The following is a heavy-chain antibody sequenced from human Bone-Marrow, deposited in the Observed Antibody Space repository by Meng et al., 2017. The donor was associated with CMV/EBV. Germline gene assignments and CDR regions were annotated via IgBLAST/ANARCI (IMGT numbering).Heavy chain of an antibody. D-gene: IGHD3-3*01. J-gene: IGHJ5*02. V-gene: IGHV4-34*01. Sequence: LTCGVYGGSFSGYSWNWIRQPPGKGLEWIGEINHSGSTNYNPSLKSRVTISVDTSKNQFSLKLSSVTAADTAVYYCARVGFWSGWFDPWGQGTLVTVSS. CDR3: ARVGFWSGWFDP. CDR2: INHSGST. CDR1: GGSFSGYS.